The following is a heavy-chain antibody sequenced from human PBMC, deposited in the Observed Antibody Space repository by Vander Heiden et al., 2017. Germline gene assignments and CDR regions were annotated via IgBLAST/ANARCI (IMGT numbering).Heavy chain of an antibody. CDR2: IYYSGRT. J-gene: IGHJ3*02. Sequence: QLQLQESGPGLVKPSETLSLTCTVSGGSISSSSYYWGWIRQPPGKGLEWIRSIYYSGRTYYNPSLKSRVTISVDTSKNQFSLKLSSVTAADTAVYYCARASGSDVFDIWGQGTMVTVSS. CDR3: ARASGSDVFDI. CDR1: GGSISSSSYY. V-gene: IGHV4-39*01. D-gene: IGHD6-19*01.